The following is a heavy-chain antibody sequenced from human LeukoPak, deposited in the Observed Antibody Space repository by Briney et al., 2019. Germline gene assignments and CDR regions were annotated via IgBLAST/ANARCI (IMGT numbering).Heavy chain of an antibody. V-gene: IGHV3-23*01. Sequence: GGSLRLSCAASGFTFSSYAMSRVCQAPGKGLEWVSAISGSGGSTYYADSVKGRFTISRDNSKNTLYLQMNSLRAEDTAVYYCAKDGGVMTTNWFDPWGQGTLVTVSS. J-gene: IGHJ5*02. CDR1: GFTFSSYA. D-gene: IGHD4-17*01. CDR3: AKDGGVMTTNWFDP. CDR2: ISGSGGST.